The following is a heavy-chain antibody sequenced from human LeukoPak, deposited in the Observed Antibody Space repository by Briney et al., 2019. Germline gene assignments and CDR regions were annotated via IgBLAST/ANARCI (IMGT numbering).Heavy chain of an antibody. J-gene: IGHJ4*02. V-gene: IGHV4-39*01. CDR2: FYYSGST. Sequence: SQTLSLTCTVSGGSISSSGSFWGWIRQPPGKGLEWIGSFYYSGSTYYNPSLKSRVTISVDTSKNQFSLKLSSVTAADTAVYYCARLGGGSYYFDYWGQGALVTVSS. CDR1: GGSISSSGSF. D-gene: IGHD1-26*01. CDR3: ARLGGGSYYFDY.